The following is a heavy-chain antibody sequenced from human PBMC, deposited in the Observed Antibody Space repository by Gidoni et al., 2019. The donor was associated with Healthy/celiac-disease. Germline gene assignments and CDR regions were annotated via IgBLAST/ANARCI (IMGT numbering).Heavy chain of an antibody. J-gene: IGHJ4*02. Sequence: QVQLVASGGGLVKPGGSLRLSCAASGFTFSDYYMSWIRQAPGKGLEWVSDISSSGSTRDDADSVKGRFTISRDNAKNSLYLQMNSLRAEDTAVYYCARLTATVYFDYWGQGTLVTVSS. D-gene: IGHD4-17*01. CDR3: ARLTATVYFDY. CDR1: GFTFSDYY. CDR2: ISSSGSTR. V-gene: IGHV3-11*01.